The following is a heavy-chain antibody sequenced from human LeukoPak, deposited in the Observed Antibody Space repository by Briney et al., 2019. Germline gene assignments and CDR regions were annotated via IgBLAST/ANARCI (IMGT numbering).Heavy chain of an antibody. CDR3: ATATEYTAMALYYYYYMDV. CDR2: ISSSSSTI. CDR1: GFTFDDYG. V-gene: IGHV3-48*01. D-gene: IGHD5-18*01. J-gene: IGHJ6*03. Sequence: GGSLRLSCAASGFTFDDYGMSWVRQAPGKGLEWVSYISSSSSTIYYADSVKGRFTISRDNAKNSLYLQMNSLRAEDTAVYYCATATEYTAMALYYYYYMDVWGKGTTVTVSS.